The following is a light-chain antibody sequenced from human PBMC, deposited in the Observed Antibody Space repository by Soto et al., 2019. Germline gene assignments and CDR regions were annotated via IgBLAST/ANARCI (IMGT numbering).Light chain of an antibody. Sequence: DIHMTQSPSTLSASVGDRVTITCRASQNINSWLAWYQQKPGKAPKLLIYEASSLEKGVPARFGGSGSGTEFTLTISSLQPEDFATYYCLQTYTSLTWTFGQGTKVEI. CDR3: LQTYTSLTWT. J-gene: IGKJ1*01. CDR1: QNINSW. V-gene: IGKV1-5*03. CDR2: EAS.